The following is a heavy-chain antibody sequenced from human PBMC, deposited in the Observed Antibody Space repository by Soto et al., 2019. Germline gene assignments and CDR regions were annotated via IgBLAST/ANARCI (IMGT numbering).Heavy chain of an antibody. V-gene: IGHV3-48*02. D-gene: IGHD5-18*01. CDR2: ISSSSSTI. CDR1: GFTFSSNG. J-gene: IGHJ4*02. CDR3: ARYVDTAMVFGY. Sequence: EVQLVESGGGLEQPGGSLRLSCEASGFTFSSNGMNWVRQPPGKGLEWVSYISSSSSTINYEDSVKGRFTISRDNAKNSLYLQMNSLRDEDTAVYYCARYVDTAMVFGYWGQGTLVTVSS.